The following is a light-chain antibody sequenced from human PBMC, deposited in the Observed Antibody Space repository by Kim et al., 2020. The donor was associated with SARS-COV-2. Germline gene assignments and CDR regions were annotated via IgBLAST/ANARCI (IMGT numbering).Light chain of an antibody. CDR2: DIS. V-gene: IGKV3-11*01. CDR1: QTVNSD. CDR3: QQRDNWPYT. J-gene: IGKJ2*01. Sequence: SLSPGERATRSCRASQTVNSDLAWYEHKPGQAPRLLLYDISNRATGIPARFSGSGTGTDFTLTISSLGPEDSAVYYCQQRDNWPYTFGQGTKLEI.